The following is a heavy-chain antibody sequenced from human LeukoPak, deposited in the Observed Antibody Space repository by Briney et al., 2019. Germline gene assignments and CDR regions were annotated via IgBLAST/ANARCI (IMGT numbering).Heavy chain of an antibody. D-gene: IGHD3-9*01. Sequence: PSETLSLTCTVSGGSISSYYWSWIRQPSGKGLEWIGYIYYSGSTNYNPSLKSRVTISVDTSKNHFSLKLSSVTAADTAVYYCAREGRYFDWLRYYYYYMDVWGKGTTVTVSS. CDR2: IYYSGST. J-gene: IGHJ6*03. CDR3: AREGRYFDWLRYYYYYMDV. V-gene: IGHV4-59*01. CDR1: GGSISSYY.